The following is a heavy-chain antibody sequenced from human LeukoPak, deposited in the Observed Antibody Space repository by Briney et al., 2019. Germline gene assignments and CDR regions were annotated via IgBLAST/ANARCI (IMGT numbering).Heavy chain of an antibody. V-gene: IGHV3-21*01. Sequence: GGSLRLSCAASGFTFSSYSMNWVRQAPGKGLEWVSSISSSSSYIYYADSVKGRFTISRDNAKNSLYLQMNSLGAEDTAVYYCARAAYTIFDYMDVWGKGTTVTVSS. CDR1: GFTFSSYS. CDR3: ARAAYTIFDYMDV. J-gene: IGHJ6*03. D-gene: IGHD3-3*01. CDR2: ISSSSSYI.